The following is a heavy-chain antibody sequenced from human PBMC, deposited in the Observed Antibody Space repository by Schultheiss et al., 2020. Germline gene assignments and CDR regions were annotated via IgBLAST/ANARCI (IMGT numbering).Heavy chain of an antibody. D-gene: IGHD1-1*01. CDR3: ARQATTGRGFGLRGPYYFVY. CDR2: IYYSGST. V-gene: IGHV4-39*01. Sequence: SETLSLTCTVSGGSISSSSYYWGWIRQPPGKGLEWIGSIYYSGSTYYNPSLKSRVTISVDTSKNQFSLKLSSVTAADTAVYYCARQATTGRGFGLRGPYYFVYWGQGTLVTVSS. J-gene: IGHJ4*02. CDR1: GGSISSSSYY.